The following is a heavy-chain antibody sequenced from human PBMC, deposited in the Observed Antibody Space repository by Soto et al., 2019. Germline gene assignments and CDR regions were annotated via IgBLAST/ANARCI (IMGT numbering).Heavy chain of an antibody. J-gene: IGHJ4*02. CDR3: ARDEWGYCSSTSCYTDGSFDY. D-gene: IGHD2-2*02. Sequence: GSLRLSCAASGXTFSSYCMSWVRQTPGKGLELVANIKQDGSEKYYVDSVKGRFTISRDNAKNSLYLQMNSLRAEDTAVYYCARDEWGYCSSTSCYTDGSFDYRGQGTLGTVSS. CDR1: GXTFSSYC. CDR2: IKQDGSEK. V-gene: IGHV3-7*01.